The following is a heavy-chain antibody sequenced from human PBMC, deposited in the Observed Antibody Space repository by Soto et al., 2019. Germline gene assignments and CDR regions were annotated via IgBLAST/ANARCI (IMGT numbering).Heavy chain of an antibody. CDR3: ARVRGGSYSPGYFQH. V-gene: IGHV4-59*01. CDR1: GGSISSYY. CDR2: IYYSGST. D-gene: IGHD1-26*01. J-gene: IGHJ1*01. Sequence: SETLSLTCTVSGGSISSYYWSWIRQPPGKGLEWIGYIYYSGSTNYNPSLKSRVTISVDTSKNQFSLKLSSVTAADTAVYYCARVRGGSYSPGYFQHWGQGTLVTVSS.